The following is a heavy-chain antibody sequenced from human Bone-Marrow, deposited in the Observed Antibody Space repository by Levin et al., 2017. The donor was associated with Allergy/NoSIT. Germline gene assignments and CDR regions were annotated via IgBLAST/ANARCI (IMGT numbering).Heavy chain of an antibody. J-gene: IGHJ4*02. CDR2: IRAGGDTT. CDR3: AKARTITMVRGAAIDY. D-gene: IGHD3-10*01. CDR1: GLTFSLYA. Sequence: GGSLRLSCDASGLTFSLYAMNWVRQAPGKGLEWVSAIRAGGDTTYYADSVKGRFSISRDNSKSTLFLQMNSLRVEDTAVYYCAKARTITMVRGAAIDYWGQGTLVTVSS. V-gene: IGHV3-23*01.